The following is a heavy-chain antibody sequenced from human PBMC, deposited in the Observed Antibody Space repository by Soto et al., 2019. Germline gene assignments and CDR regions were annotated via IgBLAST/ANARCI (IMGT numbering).Heavy chain of an antibody. CDR2: ISSSSSYT. D-gene: IGHD4-4*01. J-gene: IGHJ6*02. Sequence: QVQLVVSGGGLVKPGGSLRLSCAASGFTFSDYYMSWIRQAPGKGLEWVSYISSSSSYTNYADSVKGRFTISRDNAENSLYLQMNSLRAEDTAVYYCARDYSNYGGDYYYGMDVWGQGTTVTVSS. V-gene: IGHV3-11*06. CDR1: GFTFSDYY. CDR3: ARDYSNYGGDYYYGMDV.